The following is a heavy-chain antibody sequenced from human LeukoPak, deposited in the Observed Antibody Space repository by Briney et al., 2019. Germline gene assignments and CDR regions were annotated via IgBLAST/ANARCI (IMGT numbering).Heavy chain of an antibody. CDR3: AGYYDYVWGSYRYFDY. Sequence: GGSLRLSCAASGFTFSSYEMNWVRQAPGKGLEWVSYISSSGSTIYYADSVKGRFTIFRDNAKNSLYLQMNSLRAEDTAVYYCAGYYDYVWGSYRYFDYWGQGTLVTVSS. D-gene: IGHD3-16*02. CDR2: ISSSGSTI. CDR1: GFTFSSYE. J-gene: IGHJ4*02. V-gene: IGHV3-48*03.